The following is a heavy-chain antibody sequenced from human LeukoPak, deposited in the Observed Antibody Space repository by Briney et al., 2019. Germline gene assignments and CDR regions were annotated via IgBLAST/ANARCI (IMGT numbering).Heavy chain of an antibody. D-gene: IGHD2-2*01. V-gene: IGHV3-21*01. J-gene: IGHJ6*03. CDR3: ARDTPYCSSTSCPESYYYYYYMDV. Sequence: GGSLRLSCAASGFTVSSNYMSWVRQAPGKGLEWVSSISSSSSYIYYADSVKGRFTISRDNAKNSLYLQMNSLRAEDTAVYYCARDTPYCSSTSCPESYYYYYYMDVWGKGTTVTVSS. CDR1: GFTVSSNY. CDR2: ISSSSSYI.